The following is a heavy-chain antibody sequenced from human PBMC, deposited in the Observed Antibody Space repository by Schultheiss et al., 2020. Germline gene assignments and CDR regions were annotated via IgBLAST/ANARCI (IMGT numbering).Heavy chain of an antibody. D-gene: IGHD4-17*01. Sequence: SETLSLTCTVSGGSISSGGYYWSWIRQPPGKGLEWIGYIYHSGSTYYNPSLKSRVTISVDKSKNQFSLKLSSVTAADTAVYYCARSLGYGDYFFDYWGQGTLVNGSS. CDR2: IYHSGST. CDR1: GGSISSGGYY. V-gene: IGHV4-30-2*01. CDR3: ARSLGYGDYFFDY. J-gene: IGHJ4*02.